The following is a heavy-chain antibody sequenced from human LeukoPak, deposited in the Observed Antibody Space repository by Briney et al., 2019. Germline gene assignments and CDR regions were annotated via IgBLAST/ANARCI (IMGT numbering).Heavy chain of an antibody. CDR2: IKQDGNEK. D-gene: IGHD5-12*01. Sequence: GGSLRLSCAASGFTFRSYWMTWVRQAPGKGLEWVANIKQDGNEKNYVDSVKGRFTISRDNAKNSLYLQMNSLRVEDTAVYYCARDAGNSGYDLFDFRGQGTLVTVSS. J-gene: IGHJ4*02. CDR1: GFTFRSYW. CDR3: ARDAGNSGYDLFDF. V-gene: IGHV3-7*04.